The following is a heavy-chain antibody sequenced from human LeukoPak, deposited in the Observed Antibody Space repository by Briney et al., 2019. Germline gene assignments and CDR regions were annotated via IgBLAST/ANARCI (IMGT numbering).Heavy chain of an antibody. CDR3: ARDRKVEPLPEY. D-gene: IGHD1-1*01. J-gene: IGHJ4*02. CDR2: ISSVSTYI. CDR1: GFTFSSYA. Sequence: PGGSLRLSCAASGFTFSSYAMNWVRQAPGKGLEWISSISSVSTYIYYADSVKGRFTISRDNARNSLYLQLNSLRVEDTAVYYCARDRKVEPLPEYWGQGTLVTVSS. V-gene: IGHV3-21*01.